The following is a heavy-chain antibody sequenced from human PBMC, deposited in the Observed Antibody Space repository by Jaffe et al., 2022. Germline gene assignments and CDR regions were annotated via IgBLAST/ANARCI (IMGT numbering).Heavy chain of an antibody. Sequence: EVQLVESGGVVVQPGGSLRLSCAASGFTFDDYTMHWVRQAPGKGLEWVSLISWDGGSTYYADSVKGRFTISRDNSKNSLYLQMNSLRTEDTALYYCAKDAGHCTGGVCYYDYWGQGTLVTVSS. CDR2: ISWDGGST. D-gene: IGHD2-8*02. V-gene: IGHV3-43*01. CDR1: GFTFDDYT. J-gene: IGHJ4*02. CDR3: AKDAGHCTGGVCYYDY.